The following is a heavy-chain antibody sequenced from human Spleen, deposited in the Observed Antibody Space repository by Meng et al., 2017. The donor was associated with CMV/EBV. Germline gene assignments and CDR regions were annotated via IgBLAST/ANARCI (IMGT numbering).Heavy chain of an antibody. V-gene: IGHV3-11*04. CDR2: ISSGGYTV. J-gene: IGHJ6*02. Sequence: GGSLRLSCAASGFTFSNYAMSWVRQAPGKGLEWVSYISSGGYTVYYADSVRGRFTISRDNTKKSLYLQMNRLRAGDTAVYYCVPGHCGSTSCLSDFYYFGMSVWGRGTTVTVSS. CDR3: VPGHCGSTSCLSDFYYFGMSV. CDR1: GFTFSNYA. D-gene: IGHD2-2*01.